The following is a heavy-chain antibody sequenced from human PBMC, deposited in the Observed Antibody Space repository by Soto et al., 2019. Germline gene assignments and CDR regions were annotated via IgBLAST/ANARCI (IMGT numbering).Heavy chain of an antibody. Sequence: SETLSLTCTVSGGSISSYYWTWIRQPPGKGLEWIGYIYYSGSTNYNPSLKSRVTISVDTSKNQFSLKMSSVTAADTAVYYCARAVSLSGFGELLNYYYGMDVWGQGTTVTVSS. V-gene: IGHV4-59*01. J-gene: IGHJ6*02. CDR1: GGSISSYY. D-gene: IGHD3-10*01. CDR2: IYYSGST. CDR3: ARAVSLSGFGELLNYYYGMDV.